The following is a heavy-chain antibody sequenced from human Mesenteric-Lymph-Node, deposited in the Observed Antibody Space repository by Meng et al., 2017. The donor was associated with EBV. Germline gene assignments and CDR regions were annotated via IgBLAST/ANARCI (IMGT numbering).Heavy chain of an antibody. J-gene: IGHJ4*02. CDR3: AGSQRVATTFDY. D-gene: IGHD5-12*01. CDR1: GFIFSDYY. CDR2: ISNSGSAI. Sequence: QVQLLESGGGLVKPGGSLRLSCAASGFIFSDYYMNWIRQAPGKGLEWVSYISNSGSAIFYADSVKGRFTISRDNTKNSLYLQMNSLRAEDTAVYYCAGSQRVATTFDYWGQGPLVTVSS. V-gene: IGHV3-11*01.